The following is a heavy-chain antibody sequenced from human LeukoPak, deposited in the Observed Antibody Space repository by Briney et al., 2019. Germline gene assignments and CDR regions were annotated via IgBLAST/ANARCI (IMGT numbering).Heavy chain of an antibody. CDR3: AKDDEYCSSTSCYSPAAFDI. D-gene: IGHD2-2*01. CDR1: GFTFSSYG. Sequence: GGSLRLSCAASGFTFSSYGMHWVRQAPGKGLEWVAFIRYDGSNKYYADSVKGRFTISRDNSKNTLYLQMNSLRAEDTAVYYCAKDDEYCSSTSCYSPAAFDIWGQGTMVTVSS. J-gene: IGHJ3*02. V-gene: IGHV3-30*02. CDR2: IRYDGSNK.